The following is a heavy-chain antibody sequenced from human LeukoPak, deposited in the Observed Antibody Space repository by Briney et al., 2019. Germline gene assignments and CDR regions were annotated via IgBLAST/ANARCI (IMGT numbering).Heavy chain of an antibody. Sequence: ASVKVSCKASGYTFTDYYMHWVRQAPGQGLEWMGWISAYNGNTNYAQKLQGRVTMTTDTSTSTAYMELRSLRSDDTAVYYCARDRQWELSNFDYWGQGTLVTVSS. J-gene: IGHJ4*02. CDR3: ARDRQWELSNFDY. CDR2: ISAYNGNT. V-gene: IGHV1-18*04. D-gene: IGHD1-26*01. CDR1: GYTFTDYY.